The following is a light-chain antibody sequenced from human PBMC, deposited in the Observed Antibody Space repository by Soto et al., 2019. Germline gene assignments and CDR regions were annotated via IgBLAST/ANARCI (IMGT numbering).Light chain of an antibody. CDR2: GAS. CDR1: QSVSSSY. J-gene: IGKJ1*01. Sequence: EIVLTQSPGTLSLSPGERATLSCRASQSVSSSYLAWYQQKPGQAPRLLIYGASTRATGIPARFSGSGSGTDFTLTITRLEPEDSAVYFCQQYGSSGTFGQGTKVDI. V-gene: IGKV3-20*01. CDR3: QQYGSSGT.